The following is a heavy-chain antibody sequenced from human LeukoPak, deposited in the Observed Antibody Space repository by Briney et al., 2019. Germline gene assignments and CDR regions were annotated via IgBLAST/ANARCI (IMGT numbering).Heavy chain of an antibody. Sequence: GGSLGLSCAASGFTFSSYSMNWVRQAPGKGLEWVSSISSSSSYIYYADSVKGRFTISRDNAKNSLYLQMNSLRDEDTAVYYCARDSAGTTGYWGQGTLVTVSS. V-gene: IGHV3-21*01. CDR1: GFTFSSYS. J-gene: IGHJ4*02. D-gene: IGHD1-7*01. CDR3: ARDSAGTTGY. CDR2: ISSSSSYI.